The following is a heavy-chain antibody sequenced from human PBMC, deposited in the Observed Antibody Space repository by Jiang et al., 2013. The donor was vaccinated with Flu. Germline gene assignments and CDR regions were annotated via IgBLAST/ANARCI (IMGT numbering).Heavy chain of an antibody. D-gene: IGHD2-2*01. CDR2: IIPIFGTA. Sequence: GAEVKKPGSSVKVSCKASGGTFSSYAISWVRQAPGQGLEWMGGIIPIFGTANYAQKFQGRVTITADESTSTAYMELSSLRSEDTAVYYCARTKYGRIVVVPAALYYYYMDVWGKRDHGSPSP. J-gene: IGHJ6*03. V-gene: IGHV1-69*01. CDR1: GGTFSSYA. CDR3: ARTKYGRIVVVPAALYYYYMDV.